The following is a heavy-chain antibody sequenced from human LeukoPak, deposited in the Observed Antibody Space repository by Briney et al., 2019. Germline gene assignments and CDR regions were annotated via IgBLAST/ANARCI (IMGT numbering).Heavy chain of an antibody. J-gene: IGHJ4*02. CDR1: GFIFDDYA. V-gene: IGHV3-9*01. Sequence: GRSLRLSCAASGFIFDDYAMHWVRQAPGKGLEWVSGISWNSGSIGYADSVKGRFTISRDNAKNSLYLQMNSLRAEDTALYYCAKDQFRSYGSFDYWGQGTLVTVSS. D-gene: IGHD5-18*01. CDR3: AKDQFRSYGSFDY. CDR2: ISWNSGSI.